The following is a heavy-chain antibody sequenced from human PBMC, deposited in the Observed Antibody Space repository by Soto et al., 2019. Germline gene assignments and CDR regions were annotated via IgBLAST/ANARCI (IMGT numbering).Heavy chain of an antibody. CDR1: GFTFSSYA. J-gene: IGHJ6*02. CDR3: ARRDSSSWYGMDV. Sequence: GGSLRLSCAASGFTFSSYAMHWVRQAPGKGLEWVAVISYDGSNKYYADSVKGRSTISRDNSKNTLYLQMNSLRAEDTAVYYCARRDSSSWYGMDVWGQGTTVTDSS. D-gene: IGHD6-13*01. CDR2: ISYDGSNK. V-gene: IGHV3-30-3*01.